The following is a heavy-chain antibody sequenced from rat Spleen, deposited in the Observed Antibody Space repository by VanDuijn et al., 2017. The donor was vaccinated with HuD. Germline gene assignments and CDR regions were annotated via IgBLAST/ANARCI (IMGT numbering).Heavy chain of an antibody. Sequence: QVQLKESGPGLVQPSQTLSLTCTVSGFSLTSNRVSWVRQPPGKGLEWMGAIWSGGSTDYNSALKSRLSISSDTSKSQVFLKMNSLQTEDTAIYYCATLNYGVPHYCGRGVIVTVSS. CDR2: IWSGGST. V-gene: IGHV2-1*01. D-gene: IGHD1-11*01. CDR3: ATLNYGVPHY. CDR1: GFSLTSNR. J-gene: IGHJ2*01.